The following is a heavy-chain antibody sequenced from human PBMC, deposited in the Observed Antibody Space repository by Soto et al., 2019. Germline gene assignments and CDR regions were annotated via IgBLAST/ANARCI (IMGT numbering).Heavy chain of an antibody. CDR3: ARDRVESGYPEYFQH. Sequence: EVQLVESGGGLIQPGGSLRLSCAASGFTVSSNYMSWVGQAPGKRLEWVSVIYSGGSTYYADSVKGRFTISRDNSKNTLYLQMNSLRSEDTAVYYCARDRVESGYPEYFQHWGQGTLVTVSS. J-gene: IGHJ1*01. CDR1: GFTVSSNY. V-gene: IGHV3-53*01. CDR2: IYSGGST. D-gene: IGHD3-22*01.